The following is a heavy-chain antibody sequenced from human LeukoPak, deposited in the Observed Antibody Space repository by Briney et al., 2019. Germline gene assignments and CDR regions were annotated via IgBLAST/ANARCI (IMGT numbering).Heavy chain of an antibody. J-gene: IGHJ5*02. V-gene: IGHV3-48*01. CDR2: ISSSSTTI. CDR3: ARDMQPIAAAASDWFDP. Sequence: PGGSLRLSCAASGFTFSSYSMMWVRQAPGKGLEWVSYISSSSTTIHYADSVKGRFTISRDNAKNSLYLQMNSLRAEDTAVYYCARDMQPIAAAASDWFDPWGQGTLVTVSS. CDR1: GFTFSSYS. D-gene: IGHD6-13*01.